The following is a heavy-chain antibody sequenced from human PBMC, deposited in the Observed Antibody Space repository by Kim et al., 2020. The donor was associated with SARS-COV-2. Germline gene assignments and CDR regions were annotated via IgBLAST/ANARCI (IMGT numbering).Heavy chain of an antibody. J-gene: IGHJ6*02. CDR2: INTNTGNP. CDR1: GYTFTSYA. Sequence: ASVKVSCKASGYTFTSYAMNWVRQAPGQGLEWMGWINTNTGNPTYAQGFTGRFVFSLDTSVSTAYLQISSLKAEDTAVYYCARDLTYYYDSSGYGPGGYYYGMDVWGQGTTVTVSS. D-gene: IGHD3-22*01. CDR3: ARDLTYYYDSSGYGPGGYYYGMDV. V-gene: IGHV7-4-1*02.